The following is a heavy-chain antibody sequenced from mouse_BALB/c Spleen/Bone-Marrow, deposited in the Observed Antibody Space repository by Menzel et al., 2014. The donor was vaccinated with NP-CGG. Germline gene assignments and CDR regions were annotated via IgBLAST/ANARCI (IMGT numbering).Heavy chain of an antibody. CDR1: GFTFGSFG. J-gene: IGHJ2*01. Sequence: EVQLQESGGGLVQPGGSRKLSCAASGFTFGSFGMHWVRQAPEKGLEWVAYISSGSSTIYYADTVMGRFTISRDNPKNTLCLQMTSLRSEDTAMYYCARSGSSSGYFDYWGQGTTLTVSS. CDR3: ARSGSSSGYFDY. V-gene: IGHV5-17*02. D-gene: IGHD1-1*01. CDR2: ISSGSSTI.